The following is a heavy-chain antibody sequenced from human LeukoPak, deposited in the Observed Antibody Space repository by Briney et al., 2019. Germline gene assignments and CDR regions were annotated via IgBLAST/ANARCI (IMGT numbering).Heavy chain of an antibody. D-gene: IGHD1-26*01. CDR3: ARNHSGTSFDY. Sequence: ASAKVSCKASGYTFTSYGISWVRQAPGQGLEWMGWISAYNDNTNYAQKLQGRVTMTTYTSTSTAYMELRSLRSDDTAVYYCARNHSGTSFDYWGQGTLVTVSS. V-gene: IGHV1-18*01. CDR1: GYTFTSYG. J-gene: IGHJ4*02. CDR2: ISAYNDNT.